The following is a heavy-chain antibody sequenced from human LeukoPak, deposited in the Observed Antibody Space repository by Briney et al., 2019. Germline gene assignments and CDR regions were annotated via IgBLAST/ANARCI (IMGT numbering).Heavy chain of an antibody. CDR2: ISYDGNNK. CDR3: AKDKYYYDSSGYYPHYYYYYMDV. V-gene: IGHV3-30*18. Sequence: PGGSLRLSCAASGFTFSNYGMHWVRQAPGKGLEGVAVISYDGNNKYSGDSVKGRFTISRDNSKNTLYLQMNSLRAEDTAVYYCAKDKYYYDSSGYYPHYYYYYMDVWGKGTTVTVSS. CDR1: GFTFSNYG. J-gene: IGHJ6*03. D-gene: IGHD3-22*01.